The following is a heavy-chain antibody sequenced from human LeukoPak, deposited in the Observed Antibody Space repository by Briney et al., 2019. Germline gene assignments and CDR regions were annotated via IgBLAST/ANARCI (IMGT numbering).Heavy chain of an antibody. D-gene: IGHD4-11*01. V-gene: IGHV3-74*01. J-gene: IGHJ4*02. CDR2: INIYDGDT. CDR3: ARARDGSKNALDS. Sequence: GGSLRLSCAVSGFTFTTHWMHWVRQVPGKGLVWVSRINIYDGDTYYAGSVRGRFTISRDTAENTMYLQMNSVWAEDTGVYYCARARDGSKNALDSWGQGTLVTVSS. CDR1: GFTFTTHW.